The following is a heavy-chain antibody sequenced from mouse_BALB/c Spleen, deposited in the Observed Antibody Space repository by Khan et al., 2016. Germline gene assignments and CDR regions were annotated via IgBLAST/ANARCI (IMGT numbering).Heavy chain of an antibody. Sequence: EVELVESGPGLVKPSQSLSLTCTVSGYSITSDYAWNWIRQFPGNKLEWMGYISYSGSTSYNPSLKSRISITRDTSKNQFFLQLNSVTTEDTATXYCARGYYGSSYFDYWGQGTTLTVSS. CDR2: ISYSGST. CDR1: GYSITSDYA. D-gene: IGHD1-1*01. CDR3: ARGYYGSSYFDY. J-gene: IGHJ2*01. V-gene: IGHV3-2*02.